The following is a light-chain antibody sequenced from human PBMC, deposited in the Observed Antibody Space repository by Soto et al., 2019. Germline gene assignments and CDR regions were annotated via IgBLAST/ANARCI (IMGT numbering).Light chain of an antibody. Sequence: ELTQPPSVSVSLGQMARITCSGEALPKKYAYWYQQKPGQSPVVVIYKGTERPSGIPERFSGSTSGTIVTLTISGVQAEDEADYYCLSTDNSGNVWVFGGGTKLTVL. CDR3: LSTDNSGNVWV. CDR2: KGT. V-gene: IGLV3-16*01. CDR1: ALPKKY. J-gene: IGLJ2*01.